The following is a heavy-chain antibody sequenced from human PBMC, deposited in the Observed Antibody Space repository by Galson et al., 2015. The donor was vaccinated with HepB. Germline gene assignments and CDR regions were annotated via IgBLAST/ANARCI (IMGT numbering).Heavy chain of an antibody. CDR2: INWISGSI. D-gene: IGHD5-12*01. V-gene: IGHV3-9*01. J-gene: IGHJ3*02. CDR1: GFTFDDYA. Sequence: SLRLSCAASGFTFDDYAMHWVRQAPGKGLEWVSGINWISGSIGYADSVKGRFTISRDNAQNSLYLQMNNLRTEDTALYYCAKDMRRGYIHTFVFDIWGQGTMVTVSS. CDR3: AKDMRRGYIHTFVFDI.